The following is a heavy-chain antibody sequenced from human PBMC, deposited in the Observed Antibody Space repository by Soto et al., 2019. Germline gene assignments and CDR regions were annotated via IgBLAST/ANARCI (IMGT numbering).Heavy chain of an antibody. Sequence: GGSLRLSCAASGFTFANAWINWVRQAPGKGLEWVGRIKSNTDGGTTDFAEPVNGRFALSRDDSNNMVYLQMNSLKIEDTAVYFCTTDIYRTIVTVRIDYWGHGTLVTVFS. V-gene: IGHV3-15*07. CDR1: GFTFANAW. CDR3: TTDIYRTIVTVRIDY. D-gene: IGHD2-2*01. CDR2: IKSNTDGGTT. J-gene: IGHJ4*01.